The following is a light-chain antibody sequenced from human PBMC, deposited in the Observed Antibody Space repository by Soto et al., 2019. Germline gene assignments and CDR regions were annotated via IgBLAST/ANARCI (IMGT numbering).Light chain of an antibody. CDR2: LNSDGSH. CDR1: SGHSNYA. V-gene: IGLV4-69*01. CDR3: QTWGSSIVV. J-gene: IGLJ2*01. Sequence: QPVLTQSPSASASLGPSVKLTCTVSSGHSNYAIAWHQQQSEKGPRYLMKLNSDGSHSKGDGIPDRFSGSSSGAERYLTISSLPSEDEADYYCQTWGSSIVVFGGGTKLTVL.